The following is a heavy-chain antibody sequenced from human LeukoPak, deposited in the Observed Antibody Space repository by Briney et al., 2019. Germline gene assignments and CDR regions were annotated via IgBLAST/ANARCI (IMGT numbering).Heavy chain of an antibody. D-gene: IGHD6-19*01. CDR1: GFTFSSYA. CDR2: ISGSGGST. V-gene: IGHV3-23*01. J-gene: IGHJ3*02. CDR3: AKTRYSSGWYDAFDI. Sequence: GGSLRLSCAASGFTFSSYAMSWVRQAPGKGLEWVSAISGSGGSTYYADSVKVRFTISRDNSKNTLYLQMNSLRAEDTAVYYCAKTRYSSGWYDAFDIWGQGTMVTVSS.